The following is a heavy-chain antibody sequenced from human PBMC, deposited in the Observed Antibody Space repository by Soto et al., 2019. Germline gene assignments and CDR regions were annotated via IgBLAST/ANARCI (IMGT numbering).Heavy chain of an antibody. CDR3: ARAGRDFWSGYYPYGYFDY. V-gene: IGHV3-33*01. D-gene: IGHD3-3*01. Sequence: GGSLRLSCAASGFTFSSYGMHWVRQAPGKGLEWVAVIWYDGSNKYYADSVKGRFTISRDNSKNRLYLQMNSLRAEDTAVYYCARAGRDFWSGYYPYGYFDYWGQGTLVTVSS. CDR2: IWYDGSNK. CDR1: GFTFSSYG. J-gene: IGHJ4*02.